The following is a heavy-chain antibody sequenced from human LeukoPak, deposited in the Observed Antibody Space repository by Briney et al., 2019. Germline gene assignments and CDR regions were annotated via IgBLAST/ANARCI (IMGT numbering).Heavy chain of an antibody. CDR3: ARGRTGDLDY. CDR1: GYTFTSYY. CDR2: MNPNSGNT. V-gene: IGHV1-8*02. J-gene: IGHJ4*02. D-gene: IGHD7-27*01. Sequence: ASVKVSCKASGYTFTSYYTHWVRQAPGQGLEWMGWMNPNSGNTGYAQKFQGRVTMTRNTSISTAYMELSSLRSEDTAVYYCARGRTGDLDYWGQGTLVTVSS.